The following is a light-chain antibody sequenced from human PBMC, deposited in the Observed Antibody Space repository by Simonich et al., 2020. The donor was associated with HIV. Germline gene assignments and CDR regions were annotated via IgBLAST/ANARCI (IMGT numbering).Light chain of an antibody. CDR1: SSDIGGYNY. Sequence: QSALTQPASVSGSPGQSITISCTGTSSDIGGYNYVSWYQQYPAKAPKLMIYDVSNRPSGVSNRFSGSKSGNTASLTISGLQAEDEADYYRSSYTSSSTVVFGGETKLTVL. CDR2: DVS. CDR3: SSYTSSSTVV. V-gene: IGLV2-14*03. J-gene: IGLJ3*02.